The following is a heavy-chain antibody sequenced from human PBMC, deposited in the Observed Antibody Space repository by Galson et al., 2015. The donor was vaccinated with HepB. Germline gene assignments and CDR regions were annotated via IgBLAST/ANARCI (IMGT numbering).Heavy chain of an antibody. CDR2: ISSSSSYT. D-gene: IGHD3-10*01. Sequence: SLRLSCAASGFTFSDYYMSWIRQAPGKGLEWVSYISSSSSYTNYADSVKGRFTISRDNAKNSLYLQMNSLRAEDTAVYYCARRITMIRGVIRPDAFDIWGQGTMVTVSS. CDR3: ARRITMIRGVIRPDAFDI. V-gene: IGHV3-11*06. J-gene: IGHJ3*02. CDR1: GFTFSDYY.